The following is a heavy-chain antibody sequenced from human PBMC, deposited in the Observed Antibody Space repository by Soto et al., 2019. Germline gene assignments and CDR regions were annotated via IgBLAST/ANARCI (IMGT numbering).Heavy chain of an antibody. CDR3: ARVRSLYYYYMDV. CDR1: GYTFTSYH. J-gene: IGHJ6*03. D-gene: IGHD4-17*01. CDR2: MNPNSGNT. Sequence: ASVKVSCKASGYTFTSYHMNWVRQAPGQGLEWMGWMNPNSGNTGYAQKFQGRVTMTRNTSISTAYMELSSLRSEDTVVYYSARVRSLYYYYMDVWGKGTTVTVSS. V-gene: IGHV1-8*01.